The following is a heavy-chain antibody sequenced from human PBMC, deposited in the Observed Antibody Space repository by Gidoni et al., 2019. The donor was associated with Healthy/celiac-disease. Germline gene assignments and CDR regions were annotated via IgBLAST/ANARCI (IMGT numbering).Heavy chain of an antibody. CDR3: ARGAKFKQQLVQGDFDY. D-gene: IGHD6-13*01. Sequence: QVQLQQWGAGLLKPSETLSLTCAVYGGSFSGYYWSWIRQPPGKGLEWIGEINHSGSTNYNPSLKSRVTISVDTSKNQFSLKLSSVTAADTAVYYCARGAKFKQQLVQGDFDYWGQGTLVTVSS. CDR1: GGSFSGYY. J-gene: IGHJ4*02. CDR2: INHSGST. V-gene: IGHV4-34*01.